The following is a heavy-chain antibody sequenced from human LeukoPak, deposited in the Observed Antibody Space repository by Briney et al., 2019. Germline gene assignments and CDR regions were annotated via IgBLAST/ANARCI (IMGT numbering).Heavy chain of an antibody. CDR3: ARGALFGVVIIGLYYFDY. J-gene: IGHJ4*02. Sequence: SETLSLTCTVSGGSISSYYWSWIRQPPGKGLEWIGYIYYSGSTNYNPSLKSRVTISVDTSKNQFSLKLSSVTAADTAVYYCARGALFGVVIIGLYYFDYWGQGTLVTVSS. CDR2: IYYSGST. V-gene: IGHV4-59*12. D-gene: IGHD3-3*01. CDR1: GGSISSYY.